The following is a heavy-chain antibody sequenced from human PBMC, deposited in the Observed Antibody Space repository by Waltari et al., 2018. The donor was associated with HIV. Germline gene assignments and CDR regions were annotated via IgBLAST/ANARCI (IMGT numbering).Heavy chain of an antibody. CDR1: GFTFDDYT. CDR2: IIWDGGST. V-gene: IGHV3-43*01. CDR3: AKDIGGYDSFYYYYGMDV. D-gene: IGHD5-12*01. Sequence: EVQLVESGGVVVQPGGSLRLSCAASGFTFDDYTMHSVRQAPGKGLEWVSLIIWDGGSTNYADSVKGRFTISRDNSKNSLYLQMNSLRTEDTALYYCAKDIGGYDSFYYYYGMDVWGQGTTVTVSS. J-gene: IGHJ6*02.